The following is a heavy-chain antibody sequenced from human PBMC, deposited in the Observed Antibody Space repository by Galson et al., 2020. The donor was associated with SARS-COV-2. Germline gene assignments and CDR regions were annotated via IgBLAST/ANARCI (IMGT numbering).Heavy chain of an antibody. CDR3: AREKGGAFDI. Sequence: SETLSLTCTVSGGSMSRYSWSWIRLPPGKGLEWIGYIYYTGSTDYNPSLKSRVTISVDTSKNQLSLKLNSVTAADTAVYYCAREKGGAFDIWGQGTMVTVSS. CDR2: IYYTGST. D-gene: IGHD3-16*01. J-gene: IGHJ3*02. CDR1: GGSMSRYS. V-gene: IGHV4-59*01.